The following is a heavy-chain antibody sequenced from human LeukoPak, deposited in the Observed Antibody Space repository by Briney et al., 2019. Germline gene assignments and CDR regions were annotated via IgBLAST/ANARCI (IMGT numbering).Heavy chain of an antibody. CDR1: GYSFTSYW. CDR3: ARDVFSYYGSGSSPGGMDV. V-gene: IGHV3-33*01. Sequence: GESLKISCKGSGYSFTSYWIGWVRQAPGKGLEWVAGIWYDGSNKYYADSVKGRFTISRDNSKNTMYLQMNSLRAEDTAVYYCARDVFSYYGSGSSPGGMDVWGQGTTVTVSS. D-gene: IGHD3-10*01. CDR2: IWYDGSNK. J-gene: IGHJ6*02.